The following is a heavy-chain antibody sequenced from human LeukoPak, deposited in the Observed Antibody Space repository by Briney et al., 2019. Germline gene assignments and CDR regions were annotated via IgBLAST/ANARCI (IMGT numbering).Heavy chain of an antibody. D-gene: IGHD3-22*01. V-gene: IGHV3-21*01. J-gene: IGHJ4*02. CDR2: ISGDSSDI. Sequence: GGSLRLSCAASGFTFGSYSMNWVRQAPGKGLEWVSSISGDSSDIYYADSVMGRSTISRDNAKNSVYLQINSLRAEDTAIYYCARRGYSDSSGYDYWGQGTLVTVSS. CDR3: ARRGYSDSSGYDY. CDR1: GFTFGSYS.